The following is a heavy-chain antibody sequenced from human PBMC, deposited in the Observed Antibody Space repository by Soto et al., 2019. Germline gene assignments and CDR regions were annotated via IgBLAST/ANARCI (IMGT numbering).Heavy chain of an antibody. V-gene: IGHV3-23*01. J-gene: IGHJ4*02. Sequence: EVQLLESGGGLVQPGGSLRLSCAASGFTFSNYAMNWVRQAPVKGLEWVSVISGSGDSTYHADSVKGRFTISRDNSKNTLYLQVNSLRAEDTAVYYCARRGSGSYYGYWGQGTLVTVSS. CDR3: ARRGSGSYYGY. CDR2: ISGSGDST. CDR1: GFTFSNYA. D-gene: IGHD1-26*01.